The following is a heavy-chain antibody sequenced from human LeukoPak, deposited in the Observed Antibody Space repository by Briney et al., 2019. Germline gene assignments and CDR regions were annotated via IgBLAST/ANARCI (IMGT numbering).Heavy chain of an antibody. CDR3: TRSLDY. V-gene: IGHV3-7*01. CDR2: INQDGSQK. Sequence: PGGSLRLSCAASGFTFRTYWMAWVRRAPGKGLEWVANINQDGSQKYYVDSVKGRFTISRDNAKNSLYLQMNSLRAEDTATYYCTRSLDYWGQGIQVTVSS. CDR1: GFTFRTYW. J-gene: IGHJ4*02.